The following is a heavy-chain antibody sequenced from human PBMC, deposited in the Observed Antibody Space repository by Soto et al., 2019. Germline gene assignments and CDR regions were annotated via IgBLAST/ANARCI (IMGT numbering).Heavy chain of an antibody. D-gene: IGHD5-12*01. CDR2: ISSSSSTI. V-gene: IGHV3-48*02. CDR3: ARDGVLSGYDYQHAFDI. Sequence: GGSLRLSCAASGFTFSSYSMNWVRQAPGKGLEWVSYISSSSSTIYYADSVKGRFTISRDNAKNSLYLQMNSLRDEDTAVYYCARDGVLSGYDYQHAFDIWGQGTMVTVSS. J-gene: IGHJ3*02. CDR1: GFTFSSYS.